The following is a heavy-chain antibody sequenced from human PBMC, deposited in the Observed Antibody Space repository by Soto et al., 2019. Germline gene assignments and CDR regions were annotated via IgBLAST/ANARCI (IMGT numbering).Heavy chain of an antibody. CDR1: GGSISSGTYY. CDR3: ARGELWWDF. Sequence: QVQLQESGPGLVKPSQTLSLTCTVSGGSISSGTYYWSWIRQHPGEGLEWIGFIYYNGNAFYNPSLKRLVAISLDTSKNQFSLKLSSLTAADTDVYFCARGELWWDFWGQGTLVTVSS. J-gene: IGHJ4*02. D-gene: IGHD3-10*01. CDR2: IYYNGNA. V-gene: IGHV4-31*01.